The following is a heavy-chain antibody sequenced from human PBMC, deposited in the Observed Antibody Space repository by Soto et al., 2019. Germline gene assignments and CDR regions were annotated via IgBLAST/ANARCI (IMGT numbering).Heavy chain of an antibody. Sequence: VQLQQWGAGLLKPSETLSLTCAVYGGSINGFYWSWIRQPPGKGLEWIGEINQSGTTIYRPSLESRLTISVDTSKSQITLRLTSVPAADTAVYYCGRGSNPVEYWGQGTPVTVSS. CDR2: INQSGTT. CDR3: GRGSNPVEY. J-gene: IGHJ4*02. CDR1: GGSINGFY. V-gene: IGHV4-34*01.